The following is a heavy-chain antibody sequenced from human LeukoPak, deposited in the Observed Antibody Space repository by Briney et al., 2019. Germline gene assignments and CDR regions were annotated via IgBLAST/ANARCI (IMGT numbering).Heavy chain of an antibody. CDR1: GFTFSSYG. CDR3: AREALAFSGWPQLGLFQH. V-gene: IGHV3-30*02. D-gene: IGHD6-19*01. Sequence: QPGGSLRLSCAASGFTFSSYGMHWVRQAPGKGLEWVAFIRYDGSNKYYADSVKGRFTISRDNAKNSLYLQMNSLRAEDTAVYYCAREALAFSGWPQLGLFQHWGQGTLVTVSS. J-gene: IGHJ1*01. CDR2: IRYDGSNK.